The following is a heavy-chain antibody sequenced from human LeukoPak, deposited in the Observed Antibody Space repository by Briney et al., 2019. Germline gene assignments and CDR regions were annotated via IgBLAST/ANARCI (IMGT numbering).Heavy chain of an antibody. J-gene: IGHJ4*02. CDR3: ARVGKRMITFGGVIVQ. CDR1: GYTFTSYA. CDR2: INAGNGNT. Sequence: GASVKVSCKASGYTFTSYAMHWVRQAPGQRLEWMGWINAGNGNTKYSQKFQGRVTITRDTSASTAYMELSSLRSEDTAVYYCARVGKRMITFGGVIVQWGQGTLVTVSS. D-gene: IGHD3-16*02. V-gene: IGHV1-3*01.